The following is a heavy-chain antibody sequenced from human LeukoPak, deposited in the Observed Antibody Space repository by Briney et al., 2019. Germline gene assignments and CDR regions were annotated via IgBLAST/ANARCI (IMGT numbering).Heavy chain of an antibody. Sequence: GGSLRLSCAASGFTFSSYGMHWVRQAPGKGLEWVAVIWYDGSNKYYADSVKGRFTISRDNSKNTLYLQMNSLRAEDTAVYYCARGGDSSGYYYYYGMDVWGQGTTVTVSS. J-gene: IGHJ6*02. CDR3: ARGGDSSGYYYYYGMDV. V-gene: IGHV3-33*01. D-gene: IGHD3-22*01. CDR2: IWYDGSNK. CDR1: GFTFSSYG.